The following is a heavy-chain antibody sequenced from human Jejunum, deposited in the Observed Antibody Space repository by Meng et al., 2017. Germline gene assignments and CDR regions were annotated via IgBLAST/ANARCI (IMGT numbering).Heavy chain of an antibody. V-gene: IGHV3-23*01. J-gene: IGHJ4*02. CDR3: AKVYYDSGSGSSVGYFDY. D-gene: IGHD3-3*01. CDR2: ISGSGGST. Sequence: GGSLRLSCAASGFTFRSYAMSWVRQAPGKGPEWVSVISGSGGSTYYADSVKGRFTISRDNSKNTLSLQMNSLRGEDSAVYYCAKVYYDSGSGSSVGYFDYWGQGTRVT. CDR1: GFTFRSYA.